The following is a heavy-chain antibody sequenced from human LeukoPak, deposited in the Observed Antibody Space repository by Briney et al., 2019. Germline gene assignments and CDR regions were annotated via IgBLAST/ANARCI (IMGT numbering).Heavy chain of an antibody. CDR1: GFTFSSNA. CDR2: IYSDNT. J-gene: IGHJ4*02. V-gene: IGHV3-53*01. Sequence: GGTLRLSCAASGFTFSSNAMSWVRQAPGKGLEWVSFIYSDNTHYSDSVKGRFTISRDNSKNTLYLQMNIRRAEDTAVYYCARRAGAYSHPYDYWGQGTLVTVSS. CDR3: ARRAGAYSHPYDY. D-gene: IGHD4/OR15-4a*01.